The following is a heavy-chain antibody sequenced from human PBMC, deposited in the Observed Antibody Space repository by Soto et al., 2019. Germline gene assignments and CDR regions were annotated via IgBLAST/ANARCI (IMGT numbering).Heavy chain of an antibody. D-gene: IGHD2-21*01. CDR2: IYPGDSDT. CDR3: ARGPIPMLIWSYYYYYMDV. V-gene: IGHV5-51*01. Sequence: PAWSLRISVKESGYVVTSYRRGWVRQMPGKGLEWMGIIYPGDSDTRYSPSFQGQVTISADKSISTAYLQWSSLKASDTAVYYCARGPIPMLIWSYYYYYMDVWGKGTPVTVSS. CDR1: GYVVTSYR. J-gene: IGHJ6*03.